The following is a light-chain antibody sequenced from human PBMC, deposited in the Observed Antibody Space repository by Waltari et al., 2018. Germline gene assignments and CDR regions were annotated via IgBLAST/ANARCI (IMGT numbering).Light chain of an antibody. Sequence: QSALTQPASVSGSPGQSITISCTGTSNNVGSYDLVSWYQVRPGEVPKLLIYGVIKRPPGFSDRFSGSKSDDAASLTISRLQAEDEAAYYCCSYAGSAPGLVFSGGTNLTVL. V-gene: IGLV2-23*02. CDR3: CSYAGSAPGLV. CDR1: SNNVGSYDL. J-gene: IGLJ3*02. CDR2: GVI.